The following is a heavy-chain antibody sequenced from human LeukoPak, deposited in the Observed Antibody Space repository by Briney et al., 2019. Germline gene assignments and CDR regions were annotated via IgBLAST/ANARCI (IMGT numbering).Heavy chain of an antibody. CDR2: IYYSGST. CDR1: GGSISSGDYY. Sequence: SETLSLTCTVSGGSISSGDYYWGWIRQPPGKGLEWIGSIYYSGSTYYNPSLKSRVTISVDTSKNQFSLKLSSVTAADTAVYYCARQRWGEAGYSDYWGQGTLVTVSS. D-gene: IGHD3-16*01. V-gene: IGHV4-39*01. J-gene: IGHJ4*02. CDR3: ARQRWGEAGYSDY.